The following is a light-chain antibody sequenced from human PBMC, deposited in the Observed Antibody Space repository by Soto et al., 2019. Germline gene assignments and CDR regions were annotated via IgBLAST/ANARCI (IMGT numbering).Light chain of an antibody. V-gene: IGKV1-33*01. CDR1: QDISNY. CDR2: DAS. J-gene: IGKJ5*01. Sequence: DIQMTQSPSSLSASVGDRVTITCQASQDISNYLNWYQQKPGKAPKLLIYDASNLETVVPSRFSGSGSGTDFTFSISSLQPEDIETYYCQQYDNLPLTFGQGTRLES. CDR3: QQYDNLPLT.